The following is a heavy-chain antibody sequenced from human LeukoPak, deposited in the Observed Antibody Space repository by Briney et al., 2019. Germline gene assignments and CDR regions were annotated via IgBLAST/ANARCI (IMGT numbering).Heavy chain of an antibody. CDR1: EFTFSSYS. CDR3: ARVGGGDDYVWGSYRPEAAFDI. J-gene: IGHJ3*02. Sequence: KPGGSLRLSCAASEFTFSSYSMNWVRQAPGKGLEWVSSISSSSSYIYYADSVKGRFTISRDNAKNSLYLQMNSLRAEDTAVYYCARVGGGDDYVWGSYRPEAAFDIWGQGTMVTVSS. V-gene: IGHV3-21*01. D-gene: IGHD3-16*02. CDR2: ISSSSSYI.